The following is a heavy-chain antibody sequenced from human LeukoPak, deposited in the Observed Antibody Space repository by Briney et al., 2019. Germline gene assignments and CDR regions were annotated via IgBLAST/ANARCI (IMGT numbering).Heavy chain of an antibody. V-gene: IGHV4-61*01. J-gene: IGHJ4*02. Sequence: SETLSLTCTVSGGSVSSGSYYWSWIRQPPGKGLEWIGYIYYSGSANYNPSLKSRVTISVDTSKNQFSLKLNSVTAADTAVYYCARDVAGDAVDYWGQGTLVTVSS. CDR1: GGSVSSGSYY. D-gene: IGHD4-17*01. CDR2: IYYSGSA. CDR3: ARDVAGDAVDY.